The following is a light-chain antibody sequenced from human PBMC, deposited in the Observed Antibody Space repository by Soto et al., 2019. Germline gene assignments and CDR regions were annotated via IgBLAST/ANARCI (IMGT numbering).Light chain of an antibody. CDR2: GAS. CDR3: QQYGSSPRT. Sequence: EIVLTQSPGTLSLSPGERVTLSCRASQSVTSNFLAWYQQKPGQAPRLLIRGASNRATGIPDRFSGSGSGTDFTLTISRLEPEDFAVYYCQQYGSSPRTFGQGTKVEIK. J-gene: IGKJ1*01. V-gene: IGKV3-20*01. CDR1: QSVTSNF.